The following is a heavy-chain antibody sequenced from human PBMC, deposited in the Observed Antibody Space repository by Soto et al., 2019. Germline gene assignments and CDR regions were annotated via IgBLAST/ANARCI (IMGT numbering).Heavy chain of an antibody. CDR3: ARVGDYVN. V-gene: IGHV4-59*12. J-gene: IGHJ4*02. D-gene: IGHD4-17*01. CDR2: IYYSGST. CDR1: GGSIRSYY. Sequence: SETLSLTCTVSGGSIRSYYWSWIRQPPGKGLEWIGSIYYSGSTNYKPSLKSRVTISVDTSKNQFSLKLNSVTAADTAVYYCARVGDYVNWGQGTLVTVSS.